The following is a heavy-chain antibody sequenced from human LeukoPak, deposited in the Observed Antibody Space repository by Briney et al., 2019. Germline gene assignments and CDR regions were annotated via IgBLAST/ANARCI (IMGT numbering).Heavy chain of an antibody. CDR3: ARGPDSSSWYFYYYYMDV. V-gene: IGHV3-7*01. Sequence: GGSLRLSCAASGFTFSSYWMSWVRQAPGKGLEWVANIKQDGSEKYYVDSVKGRFTISRDNAKNSLYLQMNSLRAEDTAVYYCARGPDSSSWYFYYYYMDVWGKGTTVTVSS. D-gene: IGHD6-13*01. CDR2: IKQDGSEK. J-gene: IGHJ6*03. CDR1: GFTFSSYW.